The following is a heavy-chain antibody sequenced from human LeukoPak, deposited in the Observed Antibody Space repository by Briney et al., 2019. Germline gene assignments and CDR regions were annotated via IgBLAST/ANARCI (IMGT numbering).Heavy chain of an antibody. D-gene: IGHD3-10*01. CDR3: ARAKGSGSYFNWFDP. J-gene: IGHJ5*02. CDR1: GGSFSGYY. Sequence: SETLSLTCAVYGGSFSGYYWSWLRQPPGKGLEWIGEINHSGSTNYSPSLKSRVTISVDTSKNQFSLKLSSVTAADTAVYYCARAKGSGSYFNWFDPWGQGTLVTVSS. CDR2: INHSGST. V-gene: IGHV4-34*01.